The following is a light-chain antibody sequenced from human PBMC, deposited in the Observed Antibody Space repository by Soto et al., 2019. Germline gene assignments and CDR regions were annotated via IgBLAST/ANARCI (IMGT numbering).Light chain of an antibody. J-gene: IGKJ1*01. CDR3: QQYGDSLLT. Sequence: EVVLTQSPGTLSLSPGEGATLSCRASQIVTGDCLAWYQQKPGQAPRLLMYDASTRATGIPDRFSGSGSGTDFNLIISRLEPEDFAVYYCQQYGDSLLTFGQGTKVDIK. V-gene: IGKV3-20*01. CDR2: DAS. CDR1: QIVTGDC.